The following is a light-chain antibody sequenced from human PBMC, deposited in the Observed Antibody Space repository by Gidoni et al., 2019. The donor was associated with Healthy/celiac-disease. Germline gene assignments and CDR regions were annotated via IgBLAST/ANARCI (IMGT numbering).Light chain of an antibody. CDR3: QQYGSSLFT. J-gene: IGKJ3*01. V-gene: IGKV3-20*01. CDR2: GAS. Sequence: EIVLTQSPGTLSLSPGERATLSCRVSQRVSSSYLAWYQQKHGQAPRLLIYGASSRATGIPDRFSGSGSGTDFTLTISRLEPEDFAVYYCQQYGSSLFTFGPGTKVDIK. CDR1: QRVSSSY.